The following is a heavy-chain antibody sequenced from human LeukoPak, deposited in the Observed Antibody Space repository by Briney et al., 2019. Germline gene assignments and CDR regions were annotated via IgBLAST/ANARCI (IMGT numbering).Heavy chain of an antibody. CDR1: GFTFSSYW. CDR2: IKRDGSEK. Sequence: GGPLRLSCAASGFTFSSYWMSWVRQAPGKGLEWVANIKRDGSEKYYVDSVKGRFTISRDNAENSLYLQMNSLRAEDTAVYYCARARDYGSGKANAFDIWGQGTMVTVSS. J-gene: IGHJ3*02. CDR3: ARARDYGSGKANAFDI. D-gene: IGHD3-10*01. V-gene: IGHV3-7*05.